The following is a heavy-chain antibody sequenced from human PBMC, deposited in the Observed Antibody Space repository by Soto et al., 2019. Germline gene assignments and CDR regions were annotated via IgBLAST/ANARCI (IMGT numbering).Heavy chain of an antibody. J-gene: IGHJ4*02. D-gene: IGHD7-27*01. CDR1: GFIFSDYG. Sequence: GGSLRLSCAASGFIFSDYGTHWVRQAPGKGLEWVALIWYDGSKKYYADSVKGRFTVSRDNINSTLYLEMNSLRVEDSAVYYCARDPKTSGGQHWAFNYFDSWGQGTLVTVSS. CDR3: ARDPKTSGGQHWAFNYFDS. V-gene: IGHV3-33*01. CDR2: IWYDGSKK.